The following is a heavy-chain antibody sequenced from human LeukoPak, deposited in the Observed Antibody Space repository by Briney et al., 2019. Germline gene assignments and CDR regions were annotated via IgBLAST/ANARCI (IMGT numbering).Heavy chain of an antibody. CDR3: AKIARYYYGMDV. Sequence: SGGSLRLSCAASGFTFSSYSMDWVRQAPGKGLEWVSYISSKTSTIYYADSVKGRFTISRDNAKKSLYLQMNSLRAEDTAVYYCAKIARYYYGMDVWGQGTTVTVSS. V-gene: IGHV3-48*01. CDR2: ISSKTSTI. J-gene: IGHJ6*02. CDR1: GFTFSSYS.